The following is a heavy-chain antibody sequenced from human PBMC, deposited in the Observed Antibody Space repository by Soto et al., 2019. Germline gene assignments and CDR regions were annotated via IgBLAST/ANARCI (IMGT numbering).Heavy chain of an antibody. J-gene: IGHJ4*02. CDR2: IKDDGREK. D-gene: IGHD3-10*01. CDR3: TRHPFGNFDH. Sequence: GGSLRLSCAASGFTFSSYWMAWVRQAPGKGLEWLANIKDDGREKYYVDSVKGRFTISRDNTKNSLYLQIISLRAEDTGVYYCTRHPFGNFDHWGQGAQVTVSS. CDR1: GFTFSSYW. V-gene: IGHV3-7*01.